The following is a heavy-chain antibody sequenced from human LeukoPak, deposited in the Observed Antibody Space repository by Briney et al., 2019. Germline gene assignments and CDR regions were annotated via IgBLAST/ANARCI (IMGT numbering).Heavy chain of an antibody. CDR3: AREGYDSSGYYYYYFDY. CDR2: IKQDGSEK. CDR1: GFTFSSYW. D-gene: IGHD3-22*01. Sequence: GGSLRLSCAASGFTFSSYWMSWVRQAPGKGLEWVANIKQDGSEKYYVDSVKGRFTISRDNAKNSMYLQMNSLRAEDTAVYYCAREGYDSSGYYYYYFDYWGQGTLVTVSS. J-gene: IGHJ4*02. V-gene: IGHV3-7*01.